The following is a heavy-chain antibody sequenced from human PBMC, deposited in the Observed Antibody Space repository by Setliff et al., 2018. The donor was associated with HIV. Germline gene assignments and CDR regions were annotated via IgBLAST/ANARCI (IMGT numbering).Heavy chain of an antibody. CDR2: ISSSGTTI. Sequence: PGGSLRLSCAASGFTFSSYSMNWVRQAPGKGLEWVSYISSSGTTIYYADSVKGRFTISRDNAKNSLYLQMNSLRAEDTAVYYCVKVLWRGGPADYWGQGTLVTVSS. J-gene: IGHJ4*02. CDR1: GFTFSSYS. D-gene: IGHD1-26*01. V-gene: IGHV3-48*04. CDR3: VKVLWRGGPADY.